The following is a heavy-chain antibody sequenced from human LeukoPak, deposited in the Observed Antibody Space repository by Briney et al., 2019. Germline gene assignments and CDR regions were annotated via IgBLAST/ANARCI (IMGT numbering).Heavy chain of an antibody. Sequence: GGSLRLSCAASGFTFDDYAMHWVRQAPGKGLEWVSGISWNSGSIGYADSVKGRFTISRDNAKNSLYLQMNSLRAEDTALYYCARWASIAAAGTSRERLFDYWGQGTLVTVSS. CDR3: ARWASIAAAGTSRERLFDY. CDR1: GFTFDDYA. J-gene: IGHJ4*02. D-gene: IGHD6-13*01. V-gene: IGHV3-9*01. CDR2: ISWNSGSI.